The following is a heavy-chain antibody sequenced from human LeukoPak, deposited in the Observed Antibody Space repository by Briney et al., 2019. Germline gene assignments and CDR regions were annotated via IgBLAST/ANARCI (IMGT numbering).Heavy chain of an antibody. J-gene: IGHJ4*02. CDR2: ISGSGGST. V-gene: IGHV3-23*01. D-gene: IGHD4-17*01. Sequence: GGSLRLSCAASGFTFSSYAMSWVRQAPGNGLEWVSAISGSGGSTYYADSVKGRFTISRDNSKNTLYLQMNSLRAEDTAVYYCAKDLGYGDFADYWGQGTLVTVSS. CDR3: AKDLGYGDFADY. CDR1: GFTFSSYA.